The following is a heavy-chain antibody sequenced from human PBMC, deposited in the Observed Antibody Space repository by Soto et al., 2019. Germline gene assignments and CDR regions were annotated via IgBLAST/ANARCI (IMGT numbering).Heavy chain of an antibody. CDR1: GFTFSNAW. J-gene: IGHJ4*02. CDR3: TTEDLTRPYYDFWSGYLFDY. D-gene: IGHD3-3*01. CDR2: IKSKTDGGTT. V-gene: IGHV3-15*01. Sequence: GGSLRLSCAASGFTFSNAWMSWVRQAPGKGLEWVGRIKSKTDGGTTDYAAPVKGRFTISRDDSKNTLYLQMNSLKTEDTAVYYCTTEDLTRPYYDFWSGYLFDYWGQGTLVTVSS.